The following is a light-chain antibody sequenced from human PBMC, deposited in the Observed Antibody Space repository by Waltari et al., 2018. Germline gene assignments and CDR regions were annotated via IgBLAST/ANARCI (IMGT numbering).Light chain of an antibody. CDR2: HSS. J-gene: IGKJ2*01. Sequence: EYVLTQSPGTLSLSPGEGATLSCRASQTVGAYLAWYQQTPGQAPRLLIYHSSNRATGIPDRFSGSGSGTDFTLTITRLEPEDFAVYYCQKYRSAPYTFGQGTKLEIK. CDR3: QKYRSAPYT. V-gene: IGKV3-20*01. CDR1: QTVGAY.